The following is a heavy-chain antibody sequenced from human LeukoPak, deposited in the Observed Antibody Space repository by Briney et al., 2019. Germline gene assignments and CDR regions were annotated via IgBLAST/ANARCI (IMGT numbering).Heavy chain of an antibody. J-gene: IGHJ4*02. Sequence: GGSLRLSCAASGFTFSNYWMSWVRQALGKGLEWVANIKQDGSEKYYVDSVKGRFTISRDNAKNSLYLQMNSLRAEDTAVYYCARDLGSADYWGQGTLVTVSS. CDR1: GFTFSNYW. CDR3: ARDLGSADY. CDR2: IKQDGSEK. V-gene: IGHV3-7*01. D-gene: IGHD6-25*01.